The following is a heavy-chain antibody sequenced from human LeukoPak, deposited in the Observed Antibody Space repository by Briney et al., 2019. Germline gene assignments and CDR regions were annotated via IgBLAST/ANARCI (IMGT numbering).Heavy chain of an antibody. CDR1: GGTFSNYA. J-gene: IGHJ6*03. Sequence: ASVKVSCKASGGTFSNYAINWVRQAPGQGLEWMGGIIPIFGTANYAQKFQGRVTITTDESTSTAYMELSSLRSEDTAVYYCARVAATFSYYYYMDVWGKGTTVTVSS. CDR2: IIPIFGTA. V-gene: IGHV1-69*05. CDR3: ARVAATFSYYYYMDV. D-gene: IGHD2-15*01.